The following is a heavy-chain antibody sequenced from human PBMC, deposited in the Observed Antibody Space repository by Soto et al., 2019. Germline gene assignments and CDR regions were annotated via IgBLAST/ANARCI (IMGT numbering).Heavy chain of an antibody. V-gene: IGHV1-18*01. J-gene: IGHJ5*01. CDR3: ARVRYPSGSSLFAYLGHFRSENDS. Sequence: RFSCQASGYTFTTFDISWVPQAPGQGREWRGWISSYNGNTNYAQKLQGRFTMTTDTSTSTAYMELRSPRSDGTSVYYGARVRYPSGSSLFAYLGHFRSENDS. CDR2: ISSYNGNT. D-gene: IGHD3-10*01. CDR1: GYTFTTFD.